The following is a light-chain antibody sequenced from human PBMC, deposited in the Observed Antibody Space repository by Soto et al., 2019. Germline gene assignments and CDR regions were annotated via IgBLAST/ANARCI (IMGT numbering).Light chain of an antibody. V-gene: IGKV3-20*01. J-gene: IGKJ2*03. CDR3: QQFDSSRMYS. Sequence: EIVLTQSPGTLSLSPGERATLSCRASQSVTSTYLAWYQQKPGQSPRLIIYGGSTRASGFPDRFSGGGSGTDFTLTISRLEPEDSAVYHCHCQQFDSSRMYSFGQGTKLEI. CDR2: GGS. CDR1: QSVTSTY.